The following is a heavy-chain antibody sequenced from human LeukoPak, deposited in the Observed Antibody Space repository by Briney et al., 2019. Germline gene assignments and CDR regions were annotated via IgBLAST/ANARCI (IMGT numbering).Heavy chain of an antibody. CDR3: ARHLKDLKYGGNFAS. Sequence: GEALRISCKCSGYSFPSYWISWLREMPGKGLDCMGTIEPTYSYTSYTPSFPAHVTISADKSISTAYLQSSSLRASATAMYYCARHLKDLKYGGNFASWGQGTLVTVSS. CDR1: GYSFPSYW. V-gene: IGHV5-10-1*01. J-gene: IGHJ4*02. CDR2: IEPTYSYT. D-gene: IGHD4-23*01.